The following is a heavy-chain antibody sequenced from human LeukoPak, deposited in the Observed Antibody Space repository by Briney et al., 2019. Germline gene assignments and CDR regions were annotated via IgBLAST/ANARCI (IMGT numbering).Heavy chain of an antibody. V-gene: IGHV3-23*01. D-gene: IGHD2/OR15-2a*01. CDR2: ISGSGGST. CDR1: GGSISSSSYY. CDR3: AKFYISSLRARKGYYFDY. J-gene: IGHJ4*02. Sequence: PSETLSLTCTVSGGSISSSSYYWGWIRQPPGKGLEWVSGISGSGGSTYYADSVKGRFTISRDNSKNTLYLQMNSLRAEDTAVYYCAKFYISSLRARKGYYFDYWGQGTLVTVSS.